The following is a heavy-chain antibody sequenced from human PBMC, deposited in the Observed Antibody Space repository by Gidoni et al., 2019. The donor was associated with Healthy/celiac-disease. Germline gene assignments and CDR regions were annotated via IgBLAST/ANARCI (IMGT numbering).Heavy chain of an antibody. CDR3: ARGPLRTKRHAGMDV. CDR1: GFTFSSYG. V-gene: IGHV3-33*01. CDR2: IWYDGSNK. J-gene: IGHJ6*02. Sequence: QVQLVESGGGVVQPGRSLRLSCAASGFTFSSYGMTWVRQAPGKGLEWVAVIWYDGSNKYYADSVKGRFTISRDNSKNTLYLQMNSLRAEDTAVYYCARGPLRTKRHAGMDVWGQGTTVTVSS.